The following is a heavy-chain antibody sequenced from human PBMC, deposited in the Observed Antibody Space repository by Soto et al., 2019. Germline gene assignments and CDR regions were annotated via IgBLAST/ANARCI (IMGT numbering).Heavy chain of an antibody. J-gene: IGHJ6*02. CDR2: IWYDGSNK. Sequence: GGSLRLSCAASGFTFSSYGMHWVRQAPGKGLGWVAVIWYDGSNKYYADSVKGRFTISRDNSKNTLYLQMNSLRAEDTAVYYCARTFLEWLSSFGMDVWGQGTTVTVSS. D-gene: IGHD3-3*01. V-gene: IGHV3-33*01. CDR3: ARTFLEWLSSFGMDV. CDR1: GFTFSSYG.